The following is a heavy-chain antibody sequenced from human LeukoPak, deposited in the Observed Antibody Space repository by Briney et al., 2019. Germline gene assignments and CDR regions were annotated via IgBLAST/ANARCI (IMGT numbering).Heavy chain of an antibody. J-gene: IGHJ1*01. D-gene: IGHD2-15*01. CDR2: IRYDGSNK. CDR1: GFTFSSYG. V-gene: IGHV3-30*02. Sequence: PGGSLRLSCAASGFTFSSYGMHWVRQAPGKGLEWVAFIRYDGSNKYYADSVKGRFTISRDNSKNTLYLQMNSLRAEDTAVYYCAKGRGCSAGSCYLFQHWGQGTLVTVSS. CDR3: AKGRGCSAGSCYLFQH.